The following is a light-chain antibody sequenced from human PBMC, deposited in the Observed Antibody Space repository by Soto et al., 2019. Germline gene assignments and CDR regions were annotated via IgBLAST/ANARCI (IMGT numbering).Light chain of an antibody. J-gene: IGLJ2*01. CDR2: EVT. CDR1: SSDVGGYSY. CDR3: ISFAGGGNAVL. Sequence: QSALTQPPSASGSLGQSVTISCTGTSSDVGGYSYVSWHQQHPGKAPKVMIYEVTKRPPGVPDRFSGSKSGNTASLTVSALQAEEEAGYYCISFAGGGNAVLLGGGTKVTVL. V-gene: IGLV2-8*01.